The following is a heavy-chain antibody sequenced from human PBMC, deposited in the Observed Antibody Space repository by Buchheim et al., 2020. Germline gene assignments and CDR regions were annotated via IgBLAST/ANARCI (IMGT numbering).Heavy chain of an antibody. J-gene: IGHJ4*02. V-gene: IGHV5-10-1*01. CDR1: GYSFTSYW. CDR2: IDPSDSYT. D-gene: IGHD3-10*01. CDR3: ARHRDYYGSGSYLRPLPDY. Sequence: EVQLVQSGAEVKKPGESLRISCKGSGYSFTSYWISWVRQMPGKGLEWMGRIDPSDSYTNYSPSFQGHVTISADKSISTAFPQWSSLKASDTAMYYCARHRDYYGSGSYLRPLPDYWGQGTL.